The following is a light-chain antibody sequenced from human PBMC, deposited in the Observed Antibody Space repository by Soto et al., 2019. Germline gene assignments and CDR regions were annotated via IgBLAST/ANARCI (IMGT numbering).Light chain of an antibody. CDR3: PKYNSAPLP. Sequence: DIQMAEPRAGLAGSLGGRVALTCRASLPISNYLAWYQQKPGKIPNLLIYAASTLQAGVPSRFSGSGSGTDFTLTISSLQPEDVAAYYCPKYNSAPLPFGAGTKVDIK. CDR2: AAS. CDR1: LPISNY. J-gene: IGKJ4*01. V-gene: IGKV1-27*01.